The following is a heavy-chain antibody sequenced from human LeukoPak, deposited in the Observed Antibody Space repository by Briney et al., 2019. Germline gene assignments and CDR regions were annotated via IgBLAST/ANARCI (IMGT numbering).Heavy chain of an antibody. V-gene: IGHV4-59*08. Sequence: PSETLSLTCTVSGASNSDYYWSWIRQPPGKGLEWIGFGHYTGSSNYNPSLKSRVTTSVDTSKRQFSLKLISVTAADTAVYYCASRSSIWSGYQDTLYYFDSWGQGTLVTVSS. CDR2: GHYTGSS. D-gene: IGHD3-3*01. CDR1: GASNSDYY. CDR3: ASRSSIWSGYQDTLYYFDS. J-gene: IGHJ4*02.